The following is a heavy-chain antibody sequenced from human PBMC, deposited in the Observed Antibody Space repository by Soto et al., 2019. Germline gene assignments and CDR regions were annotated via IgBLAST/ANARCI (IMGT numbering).Heavy chain of an antibody. Sequence: ASVKVSCKASGYTFTSYGISWVRQAPGQGLEWMGWISAYNGNTNYAQKLQGRVTMTTDTSTSTAYMELRSLRSDDTAVYYCAIVRDIVVVVAAKRPPNAWFDPWGQGTLVTVSS. V-gene: IGHV1-18*01. CDR3: AIVRDIVVVVAAKRPPNAWFDP. CDR2: ISAYNGNT. J-gene: IGHJ5*02. CDR1: GYTFTSYG. D-gene: IGHD2-15*01.